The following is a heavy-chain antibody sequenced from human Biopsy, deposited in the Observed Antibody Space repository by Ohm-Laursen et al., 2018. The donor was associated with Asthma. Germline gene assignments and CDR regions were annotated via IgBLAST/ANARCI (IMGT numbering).Heavy chain of an antibody. D-gene: IGHD2/OR15-2a*01. Sequence: SDTLSLTCTVSGGSLRGYYWSWIRQSPGKGLEWIGDISYSIEYGGSTNYNPSLKSRVTISVDTSKNQFSLKLISVTAADTAVYYCSRNKIEDCIYFDIWGQGTLVTVSS. CDR2: ISYSIEYGGST. J-gene: IGHJ4*02. V-gene: IGHV4-59*07. CDR3: SRNKIEDCIYFDI. CDR1: GGSLRGYY.